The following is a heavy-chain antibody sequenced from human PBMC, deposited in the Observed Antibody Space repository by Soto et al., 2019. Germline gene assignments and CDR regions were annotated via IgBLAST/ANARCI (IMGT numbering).Heavy chain of an antibody. CDR1: GGSISSYY. J-gene: IGHJ2*01. V-gene: IGHV4-59*01. Sequence: QVQLQESGPGLVKPSETLSLSCTVSGGSISSYYWSWIRQPPGKGLEWIGYIYYSGSTKYNPSLKSRVTISVDTSKNQCSLTLSSVTAADAAVYYCARVMDRPVVPTGYAHHEDWYFDLWGRGTLVTVSS. D-gene: IGHD3-16*01. CDR2: IYYSGST. CDR3: ARVMDRPVVPTGYAHHEDWYFDL.